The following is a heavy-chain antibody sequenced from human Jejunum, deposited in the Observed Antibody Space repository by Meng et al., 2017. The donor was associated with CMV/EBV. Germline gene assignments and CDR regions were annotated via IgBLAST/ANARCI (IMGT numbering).Heavy chain of an antibody. Sequence: TVSGGSISSYYWNWIRQPPGKGLEWIGYVYYSGGTNYNPSLKSRVTISVDTSKNQFSLKLSSVTAADTAVYYCARAYSSSCRVDYWGQGTRVTVSS. D-gene: IGHD6-6*01. CDR1: GGSISSYY. CDR2: VYYSGGT. V-gene: IGHV4-59*01. CDR3: ARAYSSSCRVDY. J-gene: IGHJ4*02.